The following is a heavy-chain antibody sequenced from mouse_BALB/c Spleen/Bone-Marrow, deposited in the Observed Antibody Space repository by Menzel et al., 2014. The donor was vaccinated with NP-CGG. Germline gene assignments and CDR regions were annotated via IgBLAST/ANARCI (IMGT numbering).Heavy chain of an antibody. D-gene: IGHD2-4*01. CDR3: ARKSYYDYDGRPWFAY. CDR2: ISSGGSYT. CDR1: GFTFSSYA. J-gene: IGHJ3*01. V-gene: IGHV5-9-1*01. Sequence: EVMLVESGGGLVQPGGSRKLSCAASGFTFSSYAMSWVRQTPGKRLEWVATISSGGSYTYYPDSVKGRFTISRDNAKNTLYLQMSSLRSEDTAMYYCARKSYYDYDGRPWFAYWGQGTLVTVSA.